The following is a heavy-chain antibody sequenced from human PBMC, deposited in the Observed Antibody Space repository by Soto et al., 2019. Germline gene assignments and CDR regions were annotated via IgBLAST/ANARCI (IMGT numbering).Heavy chain of an antibody. D-gene: IGHD6-6*01. CDR3: AKDRTVAARNFDY. CDR1: GFAFSNYA. Sequence: PGGSLRLSXAASGFAFSNYAIHWVRQAPGKGLEWVSSISTSIDATYYADSVKGRFTISRDDSKNTLYPQMNSLRAEDSAVYYCAKDRTVAARNFDYWGQGTQVTVSS. V-gene: IGHV3-23*01. CDR2: ISTSIDAT. J-gene: IGHJ4*02.